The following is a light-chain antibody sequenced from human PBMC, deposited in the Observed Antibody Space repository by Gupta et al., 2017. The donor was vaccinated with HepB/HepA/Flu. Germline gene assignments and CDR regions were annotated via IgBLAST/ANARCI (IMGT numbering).Light chain of an antibody. Sequence: SYKLTQPPSVSVSPGQTVTITCSGDRIGEKSANWYQQRAGPSPMLVIYQDKKRASGIPERFSGSNSENAATLTISGTPPMDEADYCWQAWDSYSVLFGGGTKLTVL. J-gene: IGLJ2*01. V-gene: IGLV3-1*01. CDR1: RIGEKS. CDR3: QAWDSYSVL. CDR2: QDK.